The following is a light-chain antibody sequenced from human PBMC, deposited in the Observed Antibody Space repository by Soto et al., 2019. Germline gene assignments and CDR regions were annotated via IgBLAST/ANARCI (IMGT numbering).Light chain of an antibody. J-gene: IGLJ2*01. CDR3: QSYDSGLSV. Sequence: QSVLTQPPSVSGAPGQRVTISCTGSSSNIGAGYDLQWYQQLPGTAPKLLIDGNTNRPSGVPVRFSGSKSGTSASLAITGLKPFDAADYYSQSYDSGLSVFAGGTKLTVL. V-gene: IGLV1-40*01. CDR1: SSNIGAGYD. CDR2: GNT.